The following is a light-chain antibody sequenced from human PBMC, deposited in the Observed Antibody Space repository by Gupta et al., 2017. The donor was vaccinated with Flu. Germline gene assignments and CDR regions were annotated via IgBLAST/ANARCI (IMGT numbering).Light chain of an antibody. J-gene: IGLJ3*02. CDR3: CSDAGSSRV. Sequence: QAITISFTGISSDVVSYNHDSCHQQHPLKAPVVMIYEGSNRPPGVSTRCSVSKSGNTASLTIPGLQAEDESDYYCCSDAGSSRVFGVGTKLTVL. CDR2: EGS. CDR1: SSDVVSYNH. V-gene: IGLV2-23*01.